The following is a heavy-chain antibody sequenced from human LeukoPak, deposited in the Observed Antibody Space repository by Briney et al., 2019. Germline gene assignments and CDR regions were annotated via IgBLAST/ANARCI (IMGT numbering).Heavy chain of an antibody. Sequence: SCKASEFTVIAIFIHWVCQAPGKGPAWMGGFDPEAREIVYAQKFQGRVIMTDDTSSDTAYIELSSLRSEDTAVYFCATDLTFYAPGRFYFGYWGQGTLVSVSS. CDR2: FDPEAREI. CDR3: ATDLTFYAPGRFYFGY. V-gene: IGHV1-24*01. CDR1: EFTVIAIF. D-gene: IGHD3-10*01. J-gene: IGHJ4*02.